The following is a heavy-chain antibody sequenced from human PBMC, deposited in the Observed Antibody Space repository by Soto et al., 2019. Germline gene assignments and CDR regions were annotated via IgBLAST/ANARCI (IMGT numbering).Heavy chain of an antibody. CDR2: IIPIFGTA. CDR1: GGTFSSYA. CDR3: ARVLGYYDSSGLYQP. Sequence: GASVKVSCKASGGTFSSYAISWVRQAPGQGLEWMGGIIPIFGTANYAQKFQGRVTITADESTSTAYMELSSLRSEDTAVYYCARVLGYYDSSGLYQPWSQGTLVTVSS. D-gene: IGHD3-22*01. J-gene: IGHJ5*02. V-gene: IGHV1-69*13.